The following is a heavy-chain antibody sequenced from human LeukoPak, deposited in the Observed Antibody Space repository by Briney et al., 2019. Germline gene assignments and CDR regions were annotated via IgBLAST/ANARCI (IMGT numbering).Heavy chain of an antibody. V-gene: IGHV1-46*01. Sequence: ASVKVSCKASGYTFTSYYMHWVRQAPGQGLEWMGIINPSGGSTSYAQKFQGRVTMTRDTSTSTVYMELSSLRSEDTAVYYCARPNLYYYDSSDYYPKSFYGMDVWGQGTTVTVSS. CDR3: ARPNLYYYDSSDYYPKSFYGMDV. D-gene: IGHD3-22*01. CDR1: GYTFTSYY. CDR2: INPSGGST. J-gene: IGHJ6*02.